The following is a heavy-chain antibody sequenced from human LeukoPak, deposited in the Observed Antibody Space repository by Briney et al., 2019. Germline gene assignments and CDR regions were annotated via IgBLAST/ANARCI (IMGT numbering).Heavy chain of an antibody. J-gene: IGHJ3*02. V-gene: IGHV4-61*02. CDR2: IYTSGST. Sequence: SETLSLTCTVSGGSISSGSYYWSWIRQPAGKGLEWIGRIYTSGSTNYNPSLKSRVTISVDTSKNQFSLKLSSVTAADTAVYYCARDSDTLGVDAFDIWGQGTMVTVSS. CDR1: GGSISSGSYY. D-gene: IGHD3-10*01. CDR3: ARDSDTLGVDAFDI.